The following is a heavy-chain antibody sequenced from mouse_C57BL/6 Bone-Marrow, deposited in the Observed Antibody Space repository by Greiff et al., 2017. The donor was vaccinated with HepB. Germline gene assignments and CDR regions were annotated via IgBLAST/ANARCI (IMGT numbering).Heavy chain of an antibody. CDR1: GYAFSSSW. CDR3: ASRVTTVVSYFDY. J-gene: IGHJ2*01. Sequence: VQLQQSGPELVKPGASVKISCKASGYAFSSSWMNWVKQRPGKGLEWIGRIYPGDGDTNYNGKFKGKATLTADKSSSTAYMQLSSLTSEDSAVYFCASRVTTVVSYFDYWGQGTTLTVSS. D-gene: IGHD1-1*01. V-gene: IGHV1-82*01. CDR2: IYPGDGDT.